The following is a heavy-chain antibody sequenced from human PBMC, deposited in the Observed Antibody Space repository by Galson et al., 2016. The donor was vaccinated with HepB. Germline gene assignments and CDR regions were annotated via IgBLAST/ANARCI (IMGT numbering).Heavy chain of an antibody. Sequence: SVKVSCKASGYTFTSYHMHWVRQAPGQGLEWMGSVDPSGGSTNYAQKFQGRVTMTMDTSTTTVYMELSSLRSEDTAVYYCAYSRGYWAFDDWGQGTLVTVPS. CDR3: AYSRGYWAFDD. J-gene: IGHJ4*02. D-gene: IGHD3-22*01. V-gene: IGHV1-46*01. CDR1: GYTFTSYH. CDR2: VDPSGGST.